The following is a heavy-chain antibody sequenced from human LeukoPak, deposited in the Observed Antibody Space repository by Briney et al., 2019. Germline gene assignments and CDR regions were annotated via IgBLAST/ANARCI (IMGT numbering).Heavy chain of an antibody. CDR3: ARDRARYCTSGVCYFGNDKDY. D-gene: IGHD2-8*01. CDR1: GYTFTSYG. J-gene: IGHJ4*02. Sequence: GASVKVSCKASGYTFTSYGISWVRQAPGQGLEWMGWISAYNGNTNYAQKLQGRVTMTTDTSTSTAYMELRSLRSDDTAVYYCARDRARYCTSGVCYFGNDKDYWGQGTLVTVSS. CDR2: ISAYNGNT. V-gene: IGHV1-18*01.